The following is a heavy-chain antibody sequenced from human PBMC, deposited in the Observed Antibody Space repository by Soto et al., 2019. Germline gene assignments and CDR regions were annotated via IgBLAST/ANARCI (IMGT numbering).Heavy chain of an antibody. CDR1: GYTFTSYG. CDR2: ISAHNGNT. J-gene: IGHJ4*02. V-gene: IGHV1-18*01. CDR3: ARGRYWDY. Sequence: QVHLVQAGAEVKKPGASGKVSCKGSGYTFTSYGITWVRQAPGQGLEWMGWISAHNGNTDYAQNLQGRVTVTRDTSTSTAYMERRSLRSDDTAVYYCARGRYWDYWGQGALVTDSS. D-gene: IGHD2-8*02.